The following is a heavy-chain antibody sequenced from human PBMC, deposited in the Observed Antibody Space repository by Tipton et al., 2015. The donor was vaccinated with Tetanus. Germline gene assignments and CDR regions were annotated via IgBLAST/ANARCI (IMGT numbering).Heavy chain of an antibody. CDR2: IYYSGST. Sequence: TLSLTCSVSGASISSGGYFWNWIRHRPGKGLEWIGYIYYSGSTFYNPSLKSRVNISVDTSKNQFSLRLTSVTAADTAVYYCARDRGVRGGYYYYHGMDVWGQGTTVTVSS. CDR1: GASISSGGYF. J-gene: IGHJ6*02. CDR3: ARDRGVRGGYYYYHGMDV. V-gene: IGHV4-31*03. D-gene: IGHD3-10*01.